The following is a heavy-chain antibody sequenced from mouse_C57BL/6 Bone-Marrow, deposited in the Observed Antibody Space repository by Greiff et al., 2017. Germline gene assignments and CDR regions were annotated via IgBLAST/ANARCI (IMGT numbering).Heavy chain of an antibody. J-gene: IGHJ2*01. D-gene: IGHD1-1*01. V-gene: IGHV1-19*01. CDR1: GYTFTDYY. Sequence: EVQLQQSGPVLVKPGASVKMSCKASGYTFTDYYMNWVKQSHGKSLEWIGVINPYNGGTSYNQKFKGKATLTVDKSSSTAYMALNSLTSEDSAVYYCARYRYYGSSLYYFDYWGQGTTLTVSS. CDR3: ARYRYYGSSLYYFDY. CDR2: INPYNGGT.